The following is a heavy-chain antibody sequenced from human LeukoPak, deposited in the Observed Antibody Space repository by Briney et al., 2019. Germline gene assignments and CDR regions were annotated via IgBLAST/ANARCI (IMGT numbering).Heavy chain of an antibody. V-gene: IGHV3-7*01. CDR1: GFTFSSYW. CDR3: AVNSNSGTYPT. CDR2: IKQDESEK. J-gene: IGHJ5*02. D-gene: IGHD3-10*01. Sequence: PGGSLRLSCAASGFTFSSYWMSWVRQAPGKGLEWVANIKQDESEKTYVDSVKGRFTVSRDNAKNSLYMQMNSLGGEDTAVYYCAVNSNSGTYPTWGQGTLVTVSS.